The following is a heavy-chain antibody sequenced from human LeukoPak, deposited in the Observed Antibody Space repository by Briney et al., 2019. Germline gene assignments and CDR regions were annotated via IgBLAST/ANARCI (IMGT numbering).Heavy chain of an antibody. CDR1: GFTFSSYA. Sequence: PGGSLRLSCAASGFTFSSYAMHWVRQAPGKGLEYVSAISSNGGSTYYANSVKGRFTISRDNSKNTLYLQMGSLRAEDMAVYYCARAGRYCSSTSCRRGYYYYMDVWGKGTTVTVSS. D-gene: IGHD2-2*01. CDR3: ARAGRYCSSTSCRRGYYYYMDV. CDR2: ISSNGGST. V-gene: IGHV3-64*01. J-gene: IGHJ6*03.